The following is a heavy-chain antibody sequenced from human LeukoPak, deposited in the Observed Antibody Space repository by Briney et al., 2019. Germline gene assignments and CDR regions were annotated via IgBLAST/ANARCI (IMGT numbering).Heavy chain of an antibody. CDR2: ISSSSSTI. Sequence: GGSLRLSCAAPGFTFSSYSMNWVRQAPGKGLEWVSYISSSSSTIYYADSVKGRFTISRDNAKNSLYLQMNSLRVEDTAVYYCARDRLTKGGRRELLLWGKGTTVTISS. CDR3: ARDRLTKGGRRELLL. CDR1: GFTFSSYS. J-gene: IGHJ6*04. V-gene: IGHV3-48*01. D-gene: IGHD1-26*01.